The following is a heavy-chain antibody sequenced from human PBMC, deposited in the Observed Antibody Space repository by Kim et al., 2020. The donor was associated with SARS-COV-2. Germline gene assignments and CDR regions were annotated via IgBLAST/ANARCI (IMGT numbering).Heavy chain of an antibody. CDR2: IYSDGST. CDR1: GFTVSSNY. V-gene: IGHV3-53*01. CDR3: ATTPPRYSISWYLFN. D-gene: IGHD6-13*01. J-gene: IGHJ4*02. Sequence: GGSLRLSCAASGFTVSSNYMSWVRQAPGKGLEWVSVIYSDGSTYYADSVKGRFTISRDNSKNTLYLQMNSLRAEDTAVYYCATTPPRYSISWYLFNWGQGTLVTVSS.